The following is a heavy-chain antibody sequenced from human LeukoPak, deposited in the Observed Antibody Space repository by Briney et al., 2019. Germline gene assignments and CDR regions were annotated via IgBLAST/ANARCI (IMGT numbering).Heavy chain of an antibody. CDR2: IYYSGST. D-gene: IGHD6-13*01. V-gene: IGHV4-39*07. CDR3: ARGSKQLVYDY. CDR1: GGSISSSSYY. Sequence: PSETLSLTCTVSGGSISSSSYYWGWIRQPPGKGLEWIGSIYYSGSTYYNPSLKSRVTISVDTSKNQFSLKLSSVTAADTAVYYCARGSKQLVYDYWGQGTLVTVSS. J-gene: IGHJ4*02.